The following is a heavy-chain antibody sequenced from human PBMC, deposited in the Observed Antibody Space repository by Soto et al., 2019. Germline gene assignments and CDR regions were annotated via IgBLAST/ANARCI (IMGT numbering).Heavy chain of an antibody. J-gene: IGHJ4*02. CDR1: GFTFSSYG. D-gene: IGHD3-16*01. Sequence: GGSLRLSCAPSGFTFSSYGMHWVRQAPGKGLEWVAVISYDGSNKYYADSVKGRFTISRDNSKNTLYLQMNSLRAEDTAVYYCAKDPPPDPLPAGGYYFDYWGQGTLVTVSS. CDR2: ISYDGSNK. V-gene: IGHV3-30*18. CDR3: AKDPPPDPLPAGGYYFDY.